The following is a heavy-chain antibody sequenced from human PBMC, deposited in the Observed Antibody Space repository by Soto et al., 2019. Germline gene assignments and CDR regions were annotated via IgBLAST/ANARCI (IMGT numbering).Heavy chain of an antibody. J-gene: IGHJ4*02. CDR2: IYHSGSP. D-gene: IGHD2-15*01. Sequence: QLQLQQSGSGLVKPSQTLSLPCAVSGGSISSGGYSSSWIRQPPGKGLEWIAYIYHSGSPYYNPALKSRVTISVDRSKNQFSLKLSSVTAADTAVYYCGMVQVVAAQHWGQGTLVTVSS. CDR1: GGSISSGGYS. V-gene: IGHV4-30-2*01. CDR3: GMVQVVAAQH.